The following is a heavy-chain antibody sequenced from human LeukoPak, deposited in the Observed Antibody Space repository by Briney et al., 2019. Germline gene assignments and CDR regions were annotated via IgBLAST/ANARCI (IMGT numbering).Heavy chain of an antibody. CDR3: ARDLDLDGTTFDY. V-gene: IGHV1-2*02. CDR2: INPNSGGT. J-gene: IGHJ4*02. Sequence: GASVKVSCKASGYTFTGYYMHWVRQAPGQGLEWMGWINPNSGGTNYAQKFQGRVTMTTDTSTSTAYMELRSLRSDDTAVYYCARDLDLDGTTFDYWGQGTLVTVSS. D-gene: IGHD1-7*01. CDR1: GYTFTGYY.